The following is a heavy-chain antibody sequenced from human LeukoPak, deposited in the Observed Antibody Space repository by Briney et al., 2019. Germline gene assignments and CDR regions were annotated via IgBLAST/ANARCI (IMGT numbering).Heavy chain of an antibody. D-gene: IGHD3-22*01. J-gene: IGHJ4*02. CDR1: GGTFSSYA. Sequence: SVKVSCKASGGTFSSYAISWVRQAPGQGLEWMGRIIPIFGTANYAQKFQGRVTITTDESTSTAYMELSSLRSEDTAVYYCAREARGENYYNSSGYIQKWGQGTLVTVSS. CDR3: AREARGENYYNSSGYIQK. CDR2: IIPIFGTA. V-gene: IGHV1-69*05.